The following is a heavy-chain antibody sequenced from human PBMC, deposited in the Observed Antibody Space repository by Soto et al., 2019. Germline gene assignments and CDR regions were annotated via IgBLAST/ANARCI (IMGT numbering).Heavy chain of an antibody. J-gene: IGHJ4*02. CDR1: GGTFSSYA. Sequence: QVQLVQSGAEVKKPGSSVKVSCKASGGTFSSYAISWVRQAPGQGLEWMGGIIPIFGTANYAQKFQGRVTITADESTSTVYMELSSLRSEDTAVYYCASSPFGVVIISSYYFDYWGQGTLVTVSS. CDR3: ASSPFGVVIISSYYFDY. V-gene: IGHV1-69*01. CDR2: IIPIFGTA. D-gene: IGHD3-3*01.